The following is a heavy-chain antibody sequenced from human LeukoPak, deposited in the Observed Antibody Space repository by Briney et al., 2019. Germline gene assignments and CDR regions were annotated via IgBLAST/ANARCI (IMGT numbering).Heavy chain of an antibody. J-gene: IGHJ5*02. V-gene: IGHV1-18*04. CDR2: ISAYNGNT. Sequence: ASVKVSCKASGYTFTSYYMHWVRQAPGQGLEWMGWISAYNGNTNYAQKLQGRVTMTTDTSTSTAYMELRSLRSDDTAVYYCAREAPVGGSYPWGQGTLVTVSS. CDR3: AREAPVGGSYP. D-gene: IGHD1-26*01. CDR1: GYTFTSYY.